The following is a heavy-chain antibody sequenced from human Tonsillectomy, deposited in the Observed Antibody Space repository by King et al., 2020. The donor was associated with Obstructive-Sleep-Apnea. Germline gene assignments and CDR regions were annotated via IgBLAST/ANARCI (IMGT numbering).Heavy chain of an antibody. Sequence: LQLQESGPGLVKPSETLSLTCTVSGGSISSSSYYWGWIRQPPGKGLEWIGSIYYSGSTYYNPSLKSRVTISVDTSKNQFSLKLSSVTAADTAVYYCAREIAVAGTSCFDYWGQGTLVTVSS. D-gene: IGHD6-19*01. CDR1: GGSISSSSYY. CDR2: IYYSGST. V-gene: IGHV4-39*07. J-gene: IGHJ4*02. CDR3: AREIAVAGTSCFDY.